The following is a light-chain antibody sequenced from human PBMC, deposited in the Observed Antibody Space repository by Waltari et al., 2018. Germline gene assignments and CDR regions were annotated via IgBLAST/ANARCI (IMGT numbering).Light chain of an antibody. V-gene: IGLV2-14*03. Sequence: QSALTQPGSVSGSPGQAITISCPGTSSDVGSYGYVAWYQQKPDKAPKLLIFDVNNRALGVSNRFSGSKSGNTASLTISGLQAEDESDYYCCSFTARGTWIFGGGTRLTV. CDR1: SSDVGSYGY. J-gene: IGLJ2*01. CDR3: CSFTARGTWI. CDR2: DVN.